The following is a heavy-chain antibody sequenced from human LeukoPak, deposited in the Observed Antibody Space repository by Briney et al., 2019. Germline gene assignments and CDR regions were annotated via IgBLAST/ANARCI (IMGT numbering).Heavy chain of an antibody. J-gene: IGHJ4*02. V-gene: IGHV4-34*01. CDR1: GGSFSGYY. D-gene: IGHD1-26*01. CDR3: ARVLAGYFDY. Sequence: PSETLSLTCAVYGGSFSGYYWSWIRQPPGKGLEWIGEINHSGSTNYNPSLKSRVTISVDTSKNQFSLKLSSVTAADTAVYYCARVLAGYFDYWGQGTLVTVSP. CDR2: INHSGST.